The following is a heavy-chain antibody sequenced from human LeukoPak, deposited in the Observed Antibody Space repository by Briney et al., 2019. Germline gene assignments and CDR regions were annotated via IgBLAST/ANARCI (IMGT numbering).Heavy chain of an antibody. J-gene: IGHJ5*02. CDR2: ISSSSSYI. V-gene: IGHV3-21*01. Sequence: GGSLRLSCAASGFTFSSYSMNWVRQAPGKGLEWVSSISSSSSYIYYADSVKGRFTISRDNAKNSLYPQMNSLRAEDTAVYYCASAVRGEYDPWGQGTLVTVSS. D-gene: IGHD3-10*02. CDR3: ASAVRGEYDP. CDR1: GFTFSSYS.